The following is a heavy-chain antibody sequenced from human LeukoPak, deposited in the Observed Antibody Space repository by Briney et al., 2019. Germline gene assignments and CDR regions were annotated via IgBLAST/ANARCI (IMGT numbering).Heavy chain of an antibody. J-gene: IGHJ3*02. Sequence: SETLSLTCTVSGGSIRSNDYYWNWIRQPPGKGLEWIGYMYYDGSSYYNPSLKSRISTSVDTSKNQFSLKLSSVTAADTAVYYCARSPGSGSSYDAFDIWGQGTMVTVSS. CDR1: GGSIRSNDYY. D-gene: IGHD1-26*01. V-gene: IGHV4-30-4*01. CDR3: ARSPGSGSSYDAFDI. CDR2: MYYDGSS.